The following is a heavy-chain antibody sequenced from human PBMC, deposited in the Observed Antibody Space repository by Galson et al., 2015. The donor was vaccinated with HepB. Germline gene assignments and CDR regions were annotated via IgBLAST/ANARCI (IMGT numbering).Heavy chain of an antibody. CDR1: GGTFTSHP. CDR3: ARPGGTGFYTYNFDY. J-gene: IGHJ4*02. CDR2: ILPILNTA. Sequence: SVKVSCKASGGTFTSHPINWVRQAPGQGLECLGGILPILNTANYAQKFQGRVTITADKSTSTAYMELISLRSEDTAVYYCARPGGTGFYTYNFDYWGLGTLVTVSS. V-gene: IGHV1-69*10. D-gene: IGHD2-8*02.